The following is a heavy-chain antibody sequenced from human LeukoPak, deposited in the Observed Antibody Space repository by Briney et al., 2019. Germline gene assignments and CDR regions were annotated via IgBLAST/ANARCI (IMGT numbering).Heavy chain of an antibody. CDR2: ISAYNDNT. D-gene: IGHD1-1*01. CDR3: ARDGATGTTGGVFDY. Sequence: ASVKVSCKASGYTFISYGISWVRQAPGQGLEWMGWISAYNDNTNYAQKLQGRVTMTTDTSTSTAYMELRSLRSDDTAVYYCARDGATGTTGGVFDYWGQGTLVTVSS. CDR1: GYTFISYG. J-gene: IGHJ4*02. V-gene: IGHV1-18*01.